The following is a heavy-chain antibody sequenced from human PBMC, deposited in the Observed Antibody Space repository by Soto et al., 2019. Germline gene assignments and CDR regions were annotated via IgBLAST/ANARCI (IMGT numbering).Heavy chain of an antibody. CDR3: ARVTRGDYLLAFSLRGMDV. D-gene: IGHD4-17*01. V-gene: IGHV4-34*01. CDR1: GGSFSDYY. Sequence: SETLSLTCAVYGGSFSDYYWSWIRHPPGKGLEWIGEINHSGTTNYNPSLKSRVTTSVDTSKKQFSLKLTSVTAADTAVYYCARVTRGDYLLAFSLRGMDVWGQGTPVTVSS. J-gene: IGHJ6*02. CDR2: INHSGTT.